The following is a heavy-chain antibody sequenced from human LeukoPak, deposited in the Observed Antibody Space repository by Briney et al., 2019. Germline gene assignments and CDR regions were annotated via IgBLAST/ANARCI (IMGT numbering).Heavy chain of an antibody. D-gene: IGHD3-22*01. CDR1: GGSISSGDYY. J-gene: IGHJ3*02. CDR2: IYYSGST. CDR3: ARTMWDYDSSGYYYLDAFDI. V-gene: IGHV4-30-4*01. Sequence: PSQTLSLTCTVSGGSISSGDYYWSWIRQPPGKGLEWIGYIYYSGSTYYNPSLKSRVTISVDTSKNQLSLKLSSVTAADTAVYYCARTMWDYDSSGYYYLDAFDIWGQGTMVTASS.